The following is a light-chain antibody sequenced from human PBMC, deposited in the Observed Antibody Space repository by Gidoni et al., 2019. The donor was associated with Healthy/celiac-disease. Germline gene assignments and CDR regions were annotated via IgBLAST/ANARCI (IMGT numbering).Light chain of an antibody. CDR1: SGSIASNY. CDR2: EDK. Sequence: NFMLTQPHSVSESPGKTVTISCTRSSGSIASNYVQWYQQRPGIVTPTVIYEDKQRPSGVPDRFSGSSDSSSNSASLTISGLKTEDEADYYCQSYDSSTHWVFGGGTKLTVL. J-gene: IGLJ3*02. V-gene: IGLV6-57*04. CDR3: QSYDSSTHWV.